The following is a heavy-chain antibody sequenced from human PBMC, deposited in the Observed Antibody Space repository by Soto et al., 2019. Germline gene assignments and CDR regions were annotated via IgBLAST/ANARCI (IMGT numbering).Heavy chain of an antibody. D-gene: IGHD4-4*01. V-gene: IGHV3-21*01. CDR3: ERAESSNPGPWFAH. CDR2: ISSSSSYI. CDR1: GFTFSSYS. J-gene: IGHJ5*02. Sequence: GVSLRLSCAASGFTFSSYSMNWVRQAPGKGLEWVSSISSSSSYIYYADSVKGRFTISRDNAKNTLYLQMNSLRAEDTAVYYCERAESSNPGPWFAHWRQGTPGTVS.